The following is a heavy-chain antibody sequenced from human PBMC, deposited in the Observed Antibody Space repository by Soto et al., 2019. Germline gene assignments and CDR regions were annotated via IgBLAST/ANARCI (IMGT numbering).Heavy chain of an antibody. Sequence: TLSLTCNVSGGPIKTGDYYWNWIRQPPGKGLEWIGYVFYSGATNYSPSLKSRAAISMDTSKNQLSLSLTSVTAAGTAVYYCARAGFSYGHLLFWGQGIRVTVSS. V-gene: IGHV4-30-4*01. CDR2: VFYSGAT. D-gene: IGHD3-10*01. CDR1: GGPIKTGDYY. J-gene: IGHJ4*02. CDR3: ARAGFSYGHLLF.